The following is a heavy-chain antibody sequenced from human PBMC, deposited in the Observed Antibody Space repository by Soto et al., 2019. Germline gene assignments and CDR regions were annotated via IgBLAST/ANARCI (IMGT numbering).Heavy chain of an antibody. J-gene: IGHJ4*02. V-gene: IGHV3-53*01. CDR3: AKVNVVVVAATFEYEYYFDY. CDR2: ISNTGST. CDR1: GFTVSNNY. Sequence: GSLRLSCVASGFTVSNNYMSWVRQAPGRGLEWVSAISNTGSTYYAGSVKGRSTISRDGSTNTLYLEVNSLRADDTAVYYCAKVNVVVVAATFEYEYYFDYWGQGTLVTVSS. D-gene: IGHD2-15*01.